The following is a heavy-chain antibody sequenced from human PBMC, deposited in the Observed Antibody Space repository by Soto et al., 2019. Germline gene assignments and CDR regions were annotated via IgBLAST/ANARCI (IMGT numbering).Heavy chain of an antibody. CDR3: AKEGGSIGGWFGRKFDS. CDR1: GFSLSTHA. D-gene: IGHD3-16*01. CDR2: ISSGGTTT. J-gene: IGHJ4*02. Sequence: VGSLRLSCAASGFSLSTHAMSWARQAPGKGLEWVSSISSGGTTTFYAASVEGRFTISRDKSKNTLYLQMNSLRADDTAVYFCAKEGGSIGGWFGRKFDSWGQGTQVTVSS. V-gene: IGHV3-23*01.